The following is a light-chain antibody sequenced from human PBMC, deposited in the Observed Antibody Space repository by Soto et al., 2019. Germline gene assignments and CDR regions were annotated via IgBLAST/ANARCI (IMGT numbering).Light chain of an antibody. CDR1: QSVSSY. CDR2: GAS. J-gene: IGKJ2*01. CDR3: QQSYSTPYT. Sequence: DIQMTQSPSSLSASVGDRVTIACRASQSVSSYLYWFQHKPGKAPKLLIYGASSLHTGVPSRFSGSGSGTDFTLTISSLQPEDFATYSCQQSYSTPYTFGQGTKLELK. V-gene: IGKV1-39*01.